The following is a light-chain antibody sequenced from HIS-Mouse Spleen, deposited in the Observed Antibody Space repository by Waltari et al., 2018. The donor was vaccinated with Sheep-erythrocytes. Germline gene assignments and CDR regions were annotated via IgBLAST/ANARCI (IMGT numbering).Light chain of an antibody. V-gene: IGKV1-39*01. Sequence: DIQMTQSPSSLSASVGDRVTITCRASQSISSYLNWYQQKPGKAPKLLIYAASSLQSGVPSSFSGSGSVTDFTLTISSLQPEDFATYYCQQSYSTPPTFGGGTNVEIK. J-gene: IGKJ4*01. CDR1: QSISSY. CDR2: AAS. CDR3: QQSYSTPPT.